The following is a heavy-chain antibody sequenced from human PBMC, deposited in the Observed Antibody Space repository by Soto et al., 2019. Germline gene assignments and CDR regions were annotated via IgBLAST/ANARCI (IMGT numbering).Heavy chain of an antibody. D-gene: IGHD3-10*01. Sequence: PSQTLSLTCAISGDSVSSYSAAWNWIRQSPSGGLEWLGRTYYRSRFFSDYAESVKSRIIINPDTSKNQFSLQLKSVTPEDTAVHYCVRDRYSSSGWFDHWGQGTPVTVSS. J-gene: IGHJ5*02. CDR3: VRDRYSSSGWFDH. V-gene: IGHV6-1*01. CDR2: TYYRSRFFS. CDR1: GDSVSSYSAA.